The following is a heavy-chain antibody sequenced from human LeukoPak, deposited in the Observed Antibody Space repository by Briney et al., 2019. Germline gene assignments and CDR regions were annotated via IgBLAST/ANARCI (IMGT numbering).Heavy chain of an antibody. J-gene: IGHJ5*02. CDR2: IYTSGSA. Sequence: SETLSLTCTVSGGSISSYYWSWIRQPPGKGLEWIGRIYTSGSANYNPSLTSRGTMSVGTSNNHFSLKLSSLTAADHAVDYFAVVPPGAGYRGYDSFFWFDPSGEATLVSASS. V-gene: IGHV4-4*07. CDR1: GGSISSYY. CDR3: AVVPPGAGYRGYDSFFWFDP. D-gene: IGHD5-12*01.